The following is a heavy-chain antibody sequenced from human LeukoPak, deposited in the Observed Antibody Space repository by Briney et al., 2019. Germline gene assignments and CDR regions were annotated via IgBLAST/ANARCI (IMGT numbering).Heavy chain of an antibody. J-gene: IGHJ6*04. CDR2: IRSKAYGGTT. D-gene: IGHD3-10*02. Sequence: GGSLRLSCTASGFTFGDYVMSWVRQAPGKGLEWVGFIRSKAYGGTTKNAASVKGRFTISRDNAKNSLYLQMNSLRAEDTAVYYCAELGITMIGGVWGKGTTVTISS. CDR1: GFTFGDYV. V-gene: IGHV3-49*04. CDR3: AELGITMIGGV.